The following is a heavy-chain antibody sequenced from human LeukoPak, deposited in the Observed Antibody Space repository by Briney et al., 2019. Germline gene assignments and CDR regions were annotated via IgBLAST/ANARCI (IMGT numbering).Heavy chain of an antibody. Sequence: GGSLRLSCAASGFTFSSYGMHWVRQAPGKGLEWVAFIRYDGSNKYYADSVKGRFTISRDNSKNTLYLQMGSLRAEDMAVYYCARDWAMVRGVIDREYYYGMDVWGQGTTVTVSS. CDR1: GFTFSSYG. CDR2: IRYDGSNK. V-gene: IGHV3-30*02. CDR3: ARDWAMVRGVIDREYYYGMDV. D-gene: IGHD3-10*01. J-gene: IGHJ6*02.